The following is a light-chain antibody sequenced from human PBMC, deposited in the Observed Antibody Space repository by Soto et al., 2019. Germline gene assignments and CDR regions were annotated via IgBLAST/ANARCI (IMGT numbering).Light chain of an antibody. J-gene: IGKJ2*01. CDR1: QGISSY. V-gene: IGKV1-9*01. Sequence: IQLTQSPSSLSASVGDRVTITCRASQGISSYLAWYQQKPGKAPKLLIYAASTLQSGVPSRFSGSGSGTDFTLTISSLQPEDFATYYCQQYNNWPPGYTFGQGTKLEIK. CDR3: QQYNNWPPGYT. CDR2: AAS.